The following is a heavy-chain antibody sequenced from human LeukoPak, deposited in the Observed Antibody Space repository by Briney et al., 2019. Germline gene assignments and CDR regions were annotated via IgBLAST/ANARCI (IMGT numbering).Heavy chain of an antibody. CDR1: GGSISSYY. J-gene: IGHJ4*02. V-gene: IGHV4-59*12. CDR3: GTYSSSFDY. CDR2: IYYSGST. D-gene: IGHD6-6*01. Sequence: SETLSLTCTVSGGSISSYYWSWIRQPPGKGLEWIGSIYYSGSTYYNPSLKSRVTISVDTSKNQFSLKLSSVTAADTAVYYCGTYSSSFDYWGQGTLVTVSS.